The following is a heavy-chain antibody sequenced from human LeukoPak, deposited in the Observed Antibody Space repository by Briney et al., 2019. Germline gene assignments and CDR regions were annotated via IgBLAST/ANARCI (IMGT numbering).Heavy chain of an antibody. D-gene: IGHD3-10*01. CDR1: VYSLCGTGWC. V-gene: IGHV1-2*02. Sequence: AAAKVSSMESVYSLCGTGWCLYSLRQPPGQGLECMGWIDPDIGDTAYAQEFAGRVALTRDPSISTAYIELRRLRHDDTAVYFCARDGPAQMVDLDYWGQGTLVTVSS. CDR3: ARDGPAQMVDLDY. CDR2: IDPDIGDT. J-gene: IGHJ4*02.